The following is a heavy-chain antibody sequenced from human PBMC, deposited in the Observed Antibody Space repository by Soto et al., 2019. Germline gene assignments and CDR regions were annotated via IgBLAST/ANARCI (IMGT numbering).Heavy chain of an antibody. CDR2: ISYDGSNK. J-gene: IGHJ4*02. Sequence: PWGSLRLSCAASGFTFISYAIHFFRQSPGKGLEWVAVISYDGSNKYYADSVKGRFTISRDNSKNTLYLQMNSLRAEDTAVYYCARGPSSLTRFDYWGQGTLVTVSS. CDR1: GFTFISYA. D-gene: IGHD2-2*01. CDR3: ARGPSSLTRFDY. V-gene: IGHV3-30-3*01.